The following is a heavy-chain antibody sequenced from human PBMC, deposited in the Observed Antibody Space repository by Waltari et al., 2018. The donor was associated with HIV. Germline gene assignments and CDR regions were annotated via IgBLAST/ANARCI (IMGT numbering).Heavy chain of an antibody. V-gene: IGHV3-15*01. CDR1: GFTFSNAW. D-gene: IGHD4-17*01. Sequence: EVQLVESGGGLVKPGGSLRLSCAAPGFTFSNAWMSWVRQAPGKGLEWVGRIKSKSDGVTTYAAPVKGRFIISRNDSKNMLYLQMKSLKTEDTAVYYCRTSSDYGDPPVDYWGQGTLVTVSS. CDR2: IKSKSDGVTT. J-gene: IGHJ4*02. CDR3: RTSSDYGDPPVDY.